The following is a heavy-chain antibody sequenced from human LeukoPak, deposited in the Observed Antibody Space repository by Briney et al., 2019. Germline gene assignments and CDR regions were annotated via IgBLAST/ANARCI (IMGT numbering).Heavy chain of an antibody. V-gene: IGHV1-2*02. J-gene: IGHJ4*02. CDR2: INPNSGGT. CDR3: AREGDTQSGSYYY. D-gene: IGHD3-10*01. Sequence: GASVKVSCKASGYTFTGYYIHWVRQAPGQGLEWMGWINPNSGGTNYAQKFQGRVTMTRDTSISTAYMELSRLRSDDTAVYYCAREGDTQSGSYYYWGQGTLVTVSS. CDR1: GYTFTGYY.